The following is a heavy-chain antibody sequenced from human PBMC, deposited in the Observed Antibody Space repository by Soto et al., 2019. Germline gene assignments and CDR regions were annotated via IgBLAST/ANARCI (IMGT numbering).Heavy chain of an antibody. CDR3: ARDIRSHDYNTDWFDP. V-gene: IGHV3-21*01. CDR1: GFTFSSYS. Sequence: PGGSLRLSCAASGFTFSSYSMNWVRQAPGKGLEWVSSISSSSSYIYYADSVKGRFTISRDNAKNSLYLQMNSLRAEDTAVYYCARDIRSHDYNTDWFDPWGQGNLVTVSS. D-gene: IGHD4-4*01. CDR2: ISSSSSYI. J-gene: IGHJ5*02.